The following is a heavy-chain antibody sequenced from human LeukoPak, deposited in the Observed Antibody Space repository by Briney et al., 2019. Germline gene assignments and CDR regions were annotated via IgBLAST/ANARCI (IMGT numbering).Heavy chain of an antibody. D-gene: IGHD2-2*01. J-gene: IGHJ4*02. CDR1: GFTFSSYA. CDR2: ISGSGGST. V-gene: IGHV3-23*01. CDR3: AKAVGEYCSSISCFLDY. Sequence: PGGSLRLSCAASGFTFSSYAMSWVRQARGKGLEWVSAISGSGGSTYYADSVKGRFTISRDNSKNTLYLQMNSLRAEDTAVYYCAKAVGEYCSSISCFLDYWGQGTLVTVSS.